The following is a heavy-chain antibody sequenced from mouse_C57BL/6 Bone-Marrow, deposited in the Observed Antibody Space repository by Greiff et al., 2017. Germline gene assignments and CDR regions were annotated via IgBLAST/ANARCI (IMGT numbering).Heavy chain of an antibody. Sequence: VQLQQSGAELVRPGASVTLSCTASGFNIKDDYMHWVKQRPEQGLEWIGWIDPENGDTEYASKFQGKATITADTSSNTAYLQLSSLTSEDTAVYYCTTDGNYSLFAYWGQGTLVTVSA. D-gene: IGHD2-1*01. CDR3: TTDGNYSLFAY. J-gene: IGHJ3*01. CDR1: GFNIKDDY. V-gene: IGHV14-4*01. CDR2: IDPENGDT.